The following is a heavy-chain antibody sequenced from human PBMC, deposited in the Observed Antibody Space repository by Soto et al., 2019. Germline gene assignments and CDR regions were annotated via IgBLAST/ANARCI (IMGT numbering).Heavy chain of an antibody. CDR3: ARGVYGSGNYYTGPSAFDI. Sequence: QVQLEQSGAEVKKPGSSVTVSCKASGGTLSDHGVAWLRQAPGQGLEWMGGTIPVFNTAKYAQKFQGRVTVTADKFMNIAYMELSSLRSEDTAFYFCARGVYGSGNYYTGPSAFDIWGQGTMVIVSS. CDR1: GGTLSDHG. J-gene: IGHJ3*02. CDR2: TIPVFNTA. D-gene: IGHD3-10*01. V-gene: IGHV1-69*06.